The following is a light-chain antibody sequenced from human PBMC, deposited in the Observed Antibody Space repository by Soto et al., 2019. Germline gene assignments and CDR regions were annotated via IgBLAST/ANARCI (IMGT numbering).Light chain of an antibody. V-gene: IGKV3-20*01. CDR1: QSVSSIY. CDR3: QHYGSSPPIT. CDR2: AAS. J-gene: IGKJ5*01. Sequence: EIVLTQSPGTLSLIPGERATLSCRASQSVSSIYLAWYQQKPGQAPRLLIYAASSRAIGIPDRFSGSGSGTDFTLTISSVEAEDFAVYYCQHYGSSPPITCGQGTRLEIK.